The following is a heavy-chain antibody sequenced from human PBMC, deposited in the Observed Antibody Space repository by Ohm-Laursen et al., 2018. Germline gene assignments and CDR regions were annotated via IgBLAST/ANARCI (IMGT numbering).Heavy chain of an antibody. CDR1: GFTFSSYS. J-gene: IGHJ3*02. V-gene: IGHV3-21*01. Sequence: SLRLSCSAPGFTFSSYSMNWVRQAPGKGLEWVSSISSSSSYIYYADSVKGRFTISRDNAKNSLYLQMNSLRAEDTAVYYCARGSYSSGYYYEENQNNDAFDIWGQGTMVTVSS. D-gene: IGHD3-22*01. CDR3: ARGSYSSGYYYEENQNNDAFDI. CDR2: ISSSSSYI.